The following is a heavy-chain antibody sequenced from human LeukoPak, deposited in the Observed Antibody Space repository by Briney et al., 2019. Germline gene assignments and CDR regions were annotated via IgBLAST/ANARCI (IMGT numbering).Heavy chain of an antibody. CDR1: GGSISSYY. Sequence: SETVSLTCTVSGGSISSYYWSWIRQPPGKGLEWIGYIYYSGSTNYNPSLKSRVTISVDTSKNQFSLKLSSVTAADTAVYYCARDFSNYGWFDPWGQGTLVTVSS. D-gene: IGHD4-11*01. CDR3: ARDFSNYGWFDP. CDR2: IYYSGST. J-gene: IGHJ5*02. V-gene: IGHV4-59*01.